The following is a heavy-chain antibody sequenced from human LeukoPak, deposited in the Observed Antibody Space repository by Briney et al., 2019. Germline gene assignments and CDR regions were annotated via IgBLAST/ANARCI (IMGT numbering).Heavy chain of an antibody. V-gene: IGHV1-8*03. CDR2: MNPNSGNT. CDR3: ARASGYCSGGSCYSYYYYMDV. D-gene: IGHD2-15*01. J-gene: IGHJ6*03. Sequence: ASVKVSCKASGYTFTSYDINWVRQATGQGLEWMGWMNPNSGNTGYAQKFQGRVTITRNTSISTAYMELSSLRSEDTAVYYCARASGYCSGGSCYSYYYYMDVWGKGTTVTVSS. CDR1: GYTFTSYD.